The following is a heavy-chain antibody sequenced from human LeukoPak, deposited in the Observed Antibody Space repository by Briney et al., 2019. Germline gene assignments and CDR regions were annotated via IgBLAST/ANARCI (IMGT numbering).Heavy chain of an antibody. CDR3: AIFDFLFGEINNNWLDP. V-gene: IGHV5-51*01. D-gene: IGHD3-16*01. CDR2: IYHGCSNT. CDR1: GYNLTIYW. J-gene: IGHJ5*02. Sequence: GESLMIYCNCSGYNLTIYWIGLVRHMPGERVEWMGIIYHGCSNTSSSPSFQGQVTIAADKTINTPYLEWSSVKASHTARYYCAIFDFLFGEINNNWLDPWGQRTLVTVSS.